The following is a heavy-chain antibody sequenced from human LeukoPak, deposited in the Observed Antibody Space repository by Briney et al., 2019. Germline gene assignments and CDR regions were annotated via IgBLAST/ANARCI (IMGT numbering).Heavy chain of an antibody. J-gene: IGHJ4*02. CDR1: GFIFSNYA. CDR3: VKDHESATRRLYY. Sequence: PGGSLRLSCAASGFIFSNYALSWVRQAPGKGLEWVSNISGSGGSTYYADCVRGRFTISRDKSKNTLFLQMSSLRGEDTAIYYCVKDHESATRRLYYWARGKVVTVSS. CDR2: ISGSGGST. D-gene: IGHD6-6*01. V-gene: IGHV3-23*01.